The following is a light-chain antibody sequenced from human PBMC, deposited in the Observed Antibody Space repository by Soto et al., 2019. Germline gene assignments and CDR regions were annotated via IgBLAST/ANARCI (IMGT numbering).Light chain of an antibody. CDR3: CSYAGSYTYV. V-gene: IGLV2-11*01. J-gene: IGLJ1*01. CDR2: DVD. Sequence: QSVLTQPPSASGSPGQSVTISCTGSTNDVGYYNYVSWYQQHPGKAPKVIIYDVDKRPSGVPDRFSGSKSANTASLTISGLQAEDEADYYCCSYAGSYTYVFGTGTTVTV. CDR1: TNDVGYYNY.